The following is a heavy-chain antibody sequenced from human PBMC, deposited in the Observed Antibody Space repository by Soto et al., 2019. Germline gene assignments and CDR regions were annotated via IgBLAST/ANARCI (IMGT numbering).Heavy chain of an antibody. V-gene: IGHV4-4*02. Sequence: QVQLQESGPGLVKPSGTLSLTCAVSSGSISSSNWWSWVRQPPGKGLEWIGEIYHSGSTNYNPSLLSRVTISVDKSKNQFSLKLSSVTAADTAVYYCARYGSGSYSNYYYMDVWGKGTTVTVSS. CDR1: SGSISSSNW. CDR2: IYHSGST. CDR3: ARYGSGSYSNYYYMDV. J-gene: IGHJ6*03. D-gene: IGHD3-10*01.